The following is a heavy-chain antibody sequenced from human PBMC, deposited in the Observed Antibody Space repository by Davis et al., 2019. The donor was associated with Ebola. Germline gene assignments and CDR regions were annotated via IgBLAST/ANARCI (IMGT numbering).Heavy chain of an antibody. Sequence: PGWSLTLSCAASGFTFSSYGMHWVRQAPGKGLEWVAVIWYDGSNKYYADSVKVRFTISRDNSKNTLYLQMNSLRAEDTAVYYCARAETYVFSSYYFDYWGQGTLVTVSS. CDR1: GFTFSSYG. D-gene: IGHD3-16*01. CDR3: ARAETYVFSSYYFDY. CDR2: IWYDGSNK. V-gene: IGHV3-30*19. J-gene: IGHJ4*02.